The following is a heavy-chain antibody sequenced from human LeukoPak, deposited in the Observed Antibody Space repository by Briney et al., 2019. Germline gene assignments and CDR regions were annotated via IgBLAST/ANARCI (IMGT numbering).Heavy chain of an antibody. J-gene: IGHJ4*02. CDR3: ASGGIYYGAAFDF. CDR2: ISSSGSTI. CDR1: GFTFSSYE. D-gene: IGHD1-26*01. V-gene: IGHV3-48*03. Sequence: GGSLRLSCAASGFTFSSYEMNWVRQAPGEGLEWVSYISSSGSTIYYADSVKGRFTISRDNAKNSLYLQMNSLRAEDTALYYCASGGIYYGAAFDFWGQGTLVTVSS.